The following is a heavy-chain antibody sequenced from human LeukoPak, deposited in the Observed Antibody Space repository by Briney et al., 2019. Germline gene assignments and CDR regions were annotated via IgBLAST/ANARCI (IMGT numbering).Heavy chain of an antibody. J-gene: IGHJ6*02. CDR1: GGSISSYY. CDR3: ARDENCSGGSCHGYGMDV. D-gene: IGHD2-15*01. CDR2: IYTSGST. V-gene: IGHV4-4*07. Sequence: SETLSLTCTVSGGSISSYYWSWIRQPAGKGLEWIGRIYTSGSTNYNPSLKSRVTMSVDTSKNQFSLKLSSVTAADTAVYYCARDENCSGGSCHGYGMDVWGQGTTVTVSS.